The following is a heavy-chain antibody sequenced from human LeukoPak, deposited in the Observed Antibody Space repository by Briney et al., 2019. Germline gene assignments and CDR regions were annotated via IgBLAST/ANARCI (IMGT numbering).Heavy chain of an antibody. V-gene: IGHV3-30*02. CDR2: IRYDGSNK. J-gene: IGHJ4*02. D-gene: IGHD3-10*01. CDR1: GFTFSSYG. Sequence: QTGGSLGLSCAASGFTFSSYGMHWVRQAPGKGLEWVAFIRYDGSNKYYADSVKGRFTISRDNSKNTLYLQMNSLRAEDTAVYYCARDVDWFGELAHFDYWGQGTLVTVSS. CDR3: ARDVDWFGELAHFDY.